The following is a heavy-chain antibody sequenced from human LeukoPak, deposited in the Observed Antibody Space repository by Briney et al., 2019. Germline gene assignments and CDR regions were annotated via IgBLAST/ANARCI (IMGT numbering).Heavy chain of an antibody. D-gene: IGHD3-10*01. V-gene: IGHV4-4*07. CDR3: ASGSIRGVVDY. Sequence: PSETLSLTCTVSGGSISSYYWSWIRQPAGKGLEWIWRIYTSGRTNYNPSLQSRVNMSVDTSKNQFSLKLSSVTAADTAVYYCASGSIRGVVDYWGQGTLVTVSS. J-gene: IGHJ4*02. CDR1: GGSISSYY. CDR2: IYTSGRT.